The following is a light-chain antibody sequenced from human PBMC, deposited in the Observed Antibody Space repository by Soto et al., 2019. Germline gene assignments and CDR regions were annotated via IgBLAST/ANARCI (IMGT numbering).Light chain of an antibody. J-gene: IGKJ1*01. CDR2: DVS. CDR1: QNIERW. CDR3: QQYDSYSWT. V-gene: IGKV1-5*01. Sequence: DIQMTQSPSTLSASVGDRVTITCRASQNIERWLAWYQQKPGKAPKLLLYDVSSLESGVPSRFSGSGSGTEFTLTISSLQTDDFASYYCQQYDSYSWTFGQGTKV.